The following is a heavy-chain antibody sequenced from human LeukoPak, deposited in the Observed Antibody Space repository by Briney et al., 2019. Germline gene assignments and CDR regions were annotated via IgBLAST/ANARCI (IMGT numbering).Heavy chain of an antibody. Sequence: SETLSLTCTVSGGSISSSSYYWGWIRQPPGKGLGWIGSIYYSGSTYYNPSLKSRVTISVDTSKNQFSLKLSSVTAADTAVYYCARVIRFLEWFDYWGQGTLVTVSS. CDR2: IYYSGST. V-gene: IGHV4-39*01. CDR3: ARVIRFLEWFDY. D-gene: IGHD3-3*01. CDR1: GGSISSSSYY. J-gene: IGHJ4*02.